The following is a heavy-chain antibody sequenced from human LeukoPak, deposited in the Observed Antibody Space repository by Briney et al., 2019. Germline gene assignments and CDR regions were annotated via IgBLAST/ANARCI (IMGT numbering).Heavy chain of an antibody. Sequence: SSETLSLTCAVSGGSISSSNWWSWVRQPPGKGLEWIGRIKSKTDGGKTDYAALVKGRFSILRDDSRNTLYLQMNSLKTEDTAMYYCTRFVVPARDDAFDLWGQGTMVKVSS. CDR1: GGSISSSNW. J-gene: IGHJ3*01. CDR3: TRFVVPARDDAFDL. D-gene: IGHD2-2*01. CDR2: IKSKTDGGKT. V-gene: IGHV3-15*01.